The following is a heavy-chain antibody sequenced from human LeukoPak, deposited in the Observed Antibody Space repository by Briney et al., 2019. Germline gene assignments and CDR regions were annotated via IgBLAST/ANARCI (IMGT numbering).Heavy chain of an antibody. CDR2: IIPIFGTA. J-gene: IGHJ3*02. Sequence: ASVKVSCKASGGTFSSYAISWVRQALGQGLEWMGGIIPIFGTANYAQKFQGRVTITADESTSTAYMELSSLRSEDTAVYYCARGPDSGYDLYDAFDIWGQGTMVTVSS. CDR3: ARGPDSGYDLYDAFDI. D-gene: IGHD5-12*01. V-gene: IGHV1-69*13. CDR1: GGTFSSYA.